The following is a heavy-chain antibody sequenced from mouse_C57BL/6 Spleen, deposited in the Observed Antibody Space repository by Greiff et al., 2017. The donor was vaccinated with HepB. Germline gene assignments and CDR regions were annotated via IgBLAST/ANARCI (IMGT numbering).Heavy chain of an antibody. D-gene: IGHD1-1*01. CDR2: IDPEDGDT. Sequence: DVKLQESGAELVRPGASVKLSCTASGFNIKDYYMHWVKQRPEQGLEWIGRIDPEDGDTEYAPKFQGKATMTADTSSNTAYLQLSSLTSEDTAVYYCTTTGGSSYYAMDYWGQGTSVTVSS. V-gene: IGHV14-1*01. J-gene: IGHJ4*01. CDR3: TTTGGSSYYAMDY. CDR1: GFNIKDYY.